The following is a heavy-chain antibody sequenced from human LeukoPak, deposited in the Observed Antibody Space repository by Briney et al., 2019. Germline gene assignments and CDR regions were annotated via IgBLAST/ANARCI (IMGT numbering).Heavy chain of an antibody. CDR3: AREVYGSYYFDY. D-gene: IGHD3-10*01. CDR1: GFTFSSYA. J-gene: IGHJ4*02. Sequence: GGSLRLSCAASGFTFSSYAMTWVRQAPGKGLEWVSVIYSGGSTYYADSVKGRFTISRDNSKNTLYLQMNSLRAEDTAVYYCAREVYGSYYFDYWGQGTLVTVSS. CDR2: IYSGGST. V-gene: IGHV3-53*01.